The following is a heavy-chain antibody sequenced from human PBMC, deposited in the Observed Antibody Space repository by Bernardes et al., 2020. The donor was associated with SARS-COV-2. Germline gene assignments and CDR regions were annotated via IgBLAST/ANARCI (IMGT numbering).Heavy chain of an antibody. J-gene: IGHJ5*02. Sequence: SGPTLVKPTQTLTLTCTFSGFSLSTSGMCVSWIRQPPGKALEWLALIRWDDDKYYSTSLKTRLTISKDTSKNQVVLTMTNIDPVDSATYYCARVLYGDYSTWIDPWGQGTLVTVSS. CDR1: GFSLSTSGMC. V-gene: IGHV2-70*01. D-gene: IGHD4-17*01. CDR2: IRWDDDK. CDR3: ARVLYGDYSTWIDP.